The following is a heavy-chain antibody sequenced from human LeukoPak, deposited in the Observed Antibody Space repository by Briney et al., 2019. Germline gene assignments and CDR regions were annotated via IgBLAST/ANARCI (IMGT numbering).Heavy chain of an antibody. V-gene: IGHV3-7*01. CDR3: ARDSNRGYFDY. J-gene: IGHJ4*02. Sequence: PGGSLRLSCAASGFTFSSYWMSWVRQAPGKGLEWVANIKQDGSEKYYVDSVKGRFTISRDNAKNSLYLQMNSLRAEDTAVYYCARDSNRGYFDYWGQGTLVTVSP. CDR2: IKQDGSEK. CDR1: GFTFSSYW. D-gene: IGHD3-16*02.